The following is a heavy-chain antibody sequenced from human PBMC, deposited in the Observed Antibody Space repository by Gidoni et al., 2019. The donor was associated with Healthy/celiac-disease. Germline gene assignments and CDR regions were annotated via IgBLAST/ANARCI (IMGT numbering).Heavy chain of an antibody. Sequence: EVQLVESGGGLVQPGGSLRLSCAASGFPFSSYWMSWVRQAPGKGLEWVANIKQDGSEKYYVDSVKGRFTISRDNAKNSLYLQMNSLRAEDTAVYYCASSGFGSYYDFWSGYDSPPDYWGQGTLVTVSS. V-gene: IGHV3-7*01. CDR2: IKQDGSEK. CDR1: GFPFSSYW. J-gene: IGHJ4*02. CDR3: ASSGFGSYYDFWSGYDSPPDY. D-gene: IGHD3-3*01.